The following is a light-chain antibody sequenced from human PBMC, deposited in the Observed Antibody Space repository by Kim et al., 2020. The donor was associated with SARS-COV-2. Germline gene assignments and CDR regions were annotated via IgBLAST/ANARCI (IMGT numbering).Light chain of an antibody. V-gene: IGLV2-14*03. CDR1: SSDVGGYNY. CDR3: NSFTSSTTLV. CDR2: DVS. Sequence: GQSITISCTGTSSDVGGYNYVSWYQQHPGKAPKLMIYDVSNRPSGVSNRFSGSKSGNTASLTIAGLQAEDEADYYCNSFTSSTTLVFGGETQLTVL. J-gene: IGLJ2*01.